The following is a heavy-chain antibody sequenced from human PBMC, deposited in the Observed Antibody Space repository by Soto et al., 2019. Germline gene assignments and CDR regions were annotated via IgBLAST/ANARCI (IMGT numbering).Heavy chain of an antibody. CDR1: GFTFSSYA. V-gene: IGHV3-30-3*01. CDR3: ARDDRYCSSTSCYGGLYYYGMDV. Sequence: PGGSLRLSCAASGFTFSSYAMHWVRQAPGKGLEWVAVISYDGSNKYYADSVKGRFTISRDNSKNTLYLQMNSLRAEDTAVYYCARDDRYCSSTSCYGGLYYYGMDVWGQGTTVTVSS. D-gene: IGHD2-2*01. CDR2: ISYDGSNK. J-gene: IGHJ6*02.